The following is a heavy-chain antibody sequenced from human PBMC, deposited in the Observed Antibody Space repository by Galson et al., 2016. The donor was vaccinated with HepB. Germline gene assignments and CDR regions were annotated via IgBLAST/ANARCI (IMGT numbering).Heavy chain of an antibody. CDR1: GFTFNSYD. V-gene: IGHV3-23*01. Sequence: SLRLSCAASGFTFNSYDMSWVRQAPGKGLEWVSAISGSGGTTYSADSVKGRFTFSRDNSNNTLYLQMNNLRAEDTAVYFCAKDLYTSGWHGYFDNWGQGTLVTVSS. D-gene: IGHD6-19*01. CDR3: AKDLYTSGWHGYFDN. CDR2: ISGSGGTT. J-gene: IGHJ4*02.